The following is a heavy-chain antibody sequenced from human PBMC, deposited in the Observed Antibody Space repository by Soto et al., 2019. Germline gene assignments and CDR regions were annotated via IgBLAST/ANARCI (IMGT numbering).Heavy chain of an antibody. CDR1: GFTFSSYS. V-gene: IGHV3-21*01. CDR3: ARDWGVRGYYYGMDV. J-gene: IGHJ6*02. CDR2: ISSSSSYI. D-gene: IGHD3-16*01. Sequence: EVQLVESGGGLVKPGGSLRLSCAASGFTFSSYSMKWVRQAPGKGLEWVSSISSSSSYIYYADAVKGRFTISRDNAKFSLYLQRNSLRAEDTAVYYCARDWGVRGYYYGMDVWGQGTTVTVSS.